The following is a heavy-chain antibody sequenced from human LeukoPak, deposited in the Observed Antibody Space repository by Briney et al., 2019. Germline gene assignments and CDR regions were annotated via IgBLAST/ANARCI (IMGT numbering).Heavy chain of an antibody. D-gene: IGHD3-9*01. J-gene: IGHJ4*02. Sequence: ASVKVSCKASGYTFTSYGISWVRPAPGQGLEWMGWISAYNGNTKYAQKLQGRVTMTTDASTSTVYVELRSLSSDDTAVYYCARLRYFDWDNWGQGTLVTVSS. V-gene: IGHV1-18*01. CDR1: GYTFTSYG. CDR3: ARLRYFDWDN. CDR2: ISAYNGNT.